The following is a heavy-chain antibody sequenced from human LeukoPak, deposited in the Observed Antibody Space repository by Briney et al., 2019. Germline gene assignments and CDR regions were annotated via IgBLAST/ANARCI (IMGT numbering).Heavy chain of an antibody. D-gene: IGHD3-10*01. J-gene: IGHJ6*02. CDR2: IDYRGST. CDR3: ARRGYYYGSGSRFFSMDV. Sequence: PSETLSLTCSVSGGSITSNYWTWIRQSPGKGLEWIGYIDYRGSTNHNPSLKSRVTMSVDTARKRLSLQLSAVTAADTAVYYCARRGYYYGSGSRFFSMDVWGQGTTVTVSS. CDR1: GGSITSNY. V-gene: IGHV4-59*12.